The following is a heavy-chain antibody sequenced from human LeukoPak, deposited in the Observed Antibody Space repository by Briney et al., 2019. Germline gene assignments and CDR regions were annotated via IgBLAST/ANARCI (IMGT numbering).Heavy chain of an antibody. CDR1: GYTFTSYA. V-gene: IGHV7-4-1*02. CDR2: INTNTGNP. CDR3: ARGERRYCSSTSCQVAFDY. D-gene: IGHD2-2*01. Sequence: ASVKVSCKASGYTFTSYAMNSVRQAPGQGLEWMGWINTNTGNPTYAQGFTGRFVFSLDTSVSTAYLQISSLKAEDTAVYYCARGERRYCSSTSCQVAFDYWGQGTLVTVSS. J-gene: IGHJ4*02.